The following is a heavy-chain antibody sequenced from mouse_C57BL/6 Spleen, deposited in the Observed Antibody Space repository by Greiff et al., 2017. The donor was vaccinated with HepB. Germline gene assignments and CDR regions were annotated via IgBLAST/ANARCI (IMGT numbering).Heavy chain of an antibody. CDR1: GYSITSGYY. J-gene: IGHJ3*01. V-gene: IGHV3-6*01. Sequence: EVQLQQSGPGLVKPSQSLSLTCSVTGYSITSGYYWNWIRQFPGNKLEWMGYISYDGSNNYNPSLKNRISITRDTSKNQFFLKLNSVTTEDTATYYCAKYDYEFAYWGQGTLVTVSA. D-gene: IGHD2-4*01. CDR3: AKYDYEFAY. CDR2: ISYDGSN.